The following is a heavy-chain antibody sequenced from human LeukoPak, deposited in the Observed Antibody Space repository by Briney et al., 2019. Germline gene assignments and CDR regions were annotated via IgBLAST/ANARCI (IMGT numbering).Heavy chain of an antibody. J-gene: IGHJ4*02. CDR2: ISSSSSTI. Sequence: GGSLRLSCAASGFTFSSYSMNWVRQAPGKGLEWVSYISSSSSTIYYADSVKGRFTISRDNAKNSLYLQMNSLRAEDTAVYYCARGPYDFPRHIDYWGQGTLVTVSS. CDR1: GFTFSSYS. D-gene: IGHD3-3*01. V-gene: IGHV3-48*04. CDR3: ARGPYDFPRHIDY.